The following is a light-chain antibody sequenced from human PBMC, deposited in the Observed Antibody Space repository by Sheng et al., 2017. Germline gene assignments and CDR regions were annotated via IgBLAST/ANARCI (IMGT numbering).Light chain of an antibody. V-gene: IGKV3-11*01. J-gene: IGKJ5*01. CDR1: QSVATS. CDR3: QQRDNWPIT. Sequence: EIVLTQSPATLSLSPGESATLSCRASQSVATSLAWYQQKPGQAPRLLIYDASNRATGIPARFSGSGSGTDFTLTISSLESEDFVLYYCQQRDNWPITFGQGTRLEMK. CDR2: DAS.